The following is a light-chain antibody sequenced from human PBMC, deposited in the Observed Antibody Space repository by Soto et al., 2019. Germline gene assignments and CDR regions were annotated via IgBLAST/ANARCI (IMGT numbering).Light chain of an antibody. CDR3: HQYGSSVRA. Sequence: EIVLTQSPGTLSLSPGERATLSCRASQSVTSSYLAWYQQKPGQAPRLLIYGASSRATGIPDRFSGSGSGTDFTLTISRLEADDVAVYHCHQYGSSVRAFGQGTKVDIK. CDR2: GAS. J-gene: IGKJ1*01. CDR1: QSVTSSY. V-gene: IGKV3-20*01.